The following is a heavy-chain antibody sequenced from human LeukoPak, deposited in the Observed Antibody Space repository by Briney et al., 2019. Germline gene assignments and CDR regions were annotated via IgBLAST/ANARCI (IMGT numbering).Heavy chain of an antibody. V-gene: IGHV4-39*02. CDR3: AREKHYYDSSGYYPAGAFDI. CDR1: GGSISSNTYY. J-gene: IGHJ3*02. Sequence: PSETLSLTCTVSGGSISSNTYYWAWIRQPPGKGLEWIGRISYSGSTYYNPSLKSRLTISVDTSKNQFSLNLNSVTAADTAVYYCAREKHYYDSSGYYPAGAFDIWGQGTMVTVSS. CDR2: ISYSGST. D-gene: IGHD3-22*01.